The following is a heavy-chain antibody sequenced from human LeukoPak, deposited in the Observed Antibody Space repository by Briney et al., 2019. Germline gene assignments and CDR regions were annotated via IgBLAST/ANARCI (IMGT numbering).Heavy chain of an antibody. J-gene: IGHJ4*02. CDR3: TRGPTLIEVAGTGPLDY. D-gene: IGHD6-19*01. V-gene: IGHV3-21*01. CDR1: GFTFSDYS. Sequence: TPGGSLRLSCAASGFTFSDYSMHWVRQAPGEGLEWVSYPSSGSTYKYSTDSLKGRLTLSTDNANHSLYLQMNSLRTEDSAVYFCTRGPTLIEVAGTGPLDYWGRGSLVTVSS. CDR2: PSSGSTYK.